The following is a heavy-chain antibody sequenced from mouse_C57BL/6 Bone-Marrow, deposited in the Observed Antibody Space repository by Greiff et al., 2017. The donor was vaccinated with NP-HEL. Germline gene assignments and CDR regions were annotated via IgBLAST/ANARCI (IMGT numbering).Heavy chain of an antibody. CDR3: ARPTFYRNGSSWFAY. D-gene: IGHD1-1*01. CDR2: ISSGSSTI. Sequence: EVQGVESGGGLVKPGGSLKLSCAASGFTFSDYGMHWVRQAPEKGLEWVAYISSGSSTIYYADTVKGRFTISRDNAKNTLFLQMTSLRSKSTAMYYSARPTFYRNGSSWFAYWGRGTLVTVSA. CDR1: GFTFSDYG. V-gene: IGHV5-17*01. J-gene: IGHJ3*01.